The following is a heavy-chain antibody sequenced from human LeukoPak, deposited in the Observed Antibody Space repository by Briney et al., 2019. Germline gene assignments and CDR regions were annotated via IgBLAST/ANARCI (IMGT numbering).Heavy chain of an antibody. Sequence: GGSLGLSCAASGFTFSTYWMTWVRQAPGKGPEWVANIKEDGSATYYVDSVKGRFTISRDNAKKSLYLQMNSLRAEDTAVYYCARDSSGYLAYDSWGQGTLVTVSS. CDR3: ARDSSGYLAYDS. J-gene: IGHJ4*02. D-gene: IGHD6-6*01. V-gene: IGHV3-7*04. CDR1: GFTFSTYW. CDR2: IKEDGSAT.